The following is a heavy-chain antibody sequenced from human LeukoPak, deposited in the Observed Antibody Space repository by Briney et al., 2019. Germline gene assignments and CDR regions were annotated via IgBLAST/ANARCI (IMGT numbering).Heavy chain of an antibody. CDR3: AKLVGTGTTPTDY. V-gene: IGHV3-73*01. CDR1: GFTFSGPA. Sequence: GGSLRLSCAASGFTFSGPAMHWVRQASGKGLEWVGRIRNKGYSYATTYAASVKGRFTISRDNSKNTLSLQMNSLRAEDTAIYYCAKLVGTGTTPTDYWGQGTLVTVSS. J-gene: IGHJ4*02. CDR2: IRNKGYSYAT. D-gene: IGHD1-1*01.